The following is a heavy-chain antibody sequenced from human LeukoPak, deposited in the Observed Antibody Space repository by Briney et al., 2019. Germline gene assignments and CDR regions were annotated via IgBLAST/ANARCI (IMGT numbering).Heavy chain of an antibody. J-gene: IGHJ4*02. Sequence: KVSCKAFGYTFSDYYMHWVRQAPGQGLEWMGIIYPGDSDTRYSPSFQGQVTISADKSISTAYLQWSSLKASDTAMYYCARSGGNSFDYWGQGTLVTVSS. CDR2: IYPGDSDT. CDR3: ARSGGNSFDY. V-gene: IGHV5-51*01. CDR1: GYTFSDYY. D-gene: IGHD4-23*01.